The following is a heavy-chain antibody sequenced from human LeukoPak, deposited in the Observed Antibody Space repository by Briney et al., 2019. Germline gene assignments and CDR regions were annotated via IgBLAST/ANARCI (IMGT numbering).Heavy chain of an antibody. V-gene: IGHV4-34*01. CDR1: GGSFRDYY. J-gene: IGHJ5*02. Sequence: SETLSLTCAVYGGSFRDYYWSWIRQPPGKGLEWIGEINHDGSTNYNPSLKSRVTMSVDTSKNQFSLKLSSVTAADTAVYYCARGRITMIPNYFDPWGQGTLVTVSS. CDR3: ARGRITMIPNYFDP. CDR2: INHDGST. D-gene: IGHD3-22*01.